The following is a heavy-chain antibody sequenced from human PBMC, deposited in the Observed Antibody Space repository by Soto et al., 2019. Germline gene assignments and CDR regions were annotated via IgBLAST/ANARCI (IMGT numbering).Heavy chain of an antibody. J-gene: IGHJ5*02. CDR1: GFTFSSYG. CDR3: ARTLADYVDWFDP. CDR2: IWYDGSNK. V-gene: IGHV3-33*01. Sequence: QVPLVESGGGVVQPGRSLRLSCAASGFTFSSYGMHWVRQAPCKGLEWVAVIWYDGSNKYYADSVKGRFTISRDNSKNTLYLQMNSLRAEDTPVYYFARTLADYVDWFDPWGLGTLVTVSS. D-gene: IGHD4-17*01.